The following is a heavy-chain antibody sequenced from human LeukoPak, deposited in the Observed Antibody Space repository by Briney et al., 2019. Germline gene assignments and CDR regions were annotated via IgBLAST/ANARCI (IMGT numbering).Heavy chain of an antibody. D-gene: IGHD1-26*01. Sequence: ASVKVSCKASGYTFTGYYMHWVRQAPGQGLEWMGRINPNSGGTNYAQKFQGRVTMTRDTSIGTAYMELSRLRSDDTAEYYCARDRGRELSDYWGQGTLVTVSS. V-gene: IGHV1-2*06. CDR3: ARDRGRELSDY. CDR1: GYTFTGYY. J-gene: IGHJ4*02. CDR2: INPNSGGT.